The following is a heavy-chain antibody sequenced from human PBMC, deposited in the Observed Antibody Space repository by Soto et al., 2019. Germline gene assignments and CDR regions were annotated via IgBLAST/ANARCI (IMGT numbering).Heavy chain of an antibody. CDR1: GGSLSGYY. Sequence: SETLSLTCAVYGGSLSGYYWSWIRQPPGKGLEWIGEINHSGSTNYNPSLKSRVTISVDTSKNQFSLKLSSVTAADTAVYYCARGPYLPSRYYYGSGFPRMDVWGKGTTVTVSS. V-gene: IGHV4-34*01. CDR3: ARGPYLPSRYYYGSGFPRMDV. CDR2: INHSGST. D-gene: IGHD3-10*01. J-gene: IGHJ6*04.